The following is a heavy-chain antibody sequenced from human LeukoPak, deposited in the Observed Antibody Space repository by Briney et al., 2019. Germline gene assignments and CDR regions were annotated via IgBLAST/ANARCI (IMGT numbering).Heavy chain of an antibody. D-gene: IGHD2-15*01. CDR2: TRQDGSDK. V-gene: IGHV3-7*01. CDR1: GFPFNSYW. Sequence: GGSLRLSCAASGFPFNSYWMSWVRQAPEKGREWLANTRQDGSDKQYVDSVKGRFTISRDNANNSLYLQMNSLSAEDTAVYYCARHSRGSSIDDWGQGTLVTVSS. J-gene: IGHJ4*02. CDR3: ARHSRGSSIDD.